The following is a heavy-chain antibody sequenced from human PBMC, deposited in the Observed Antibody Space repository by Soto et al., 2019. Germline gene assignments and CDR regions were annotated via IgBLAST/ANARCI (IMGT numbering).Heavy chain of an antibody. CDR2: ISTSSSTI. CDR1: GFTFSTYS. Sequence: GESLKISCVASGFTFSTYSMNWVRQAPGKGPEWVSYISTSSSTIYYADSVTGRFTSSRDKAKNSLYLQMSSLRAEDTAVYFCASRSAGRAFDIWGQGTMVTVS. J-gene: IGHJ3*02. V-gene: IGHV3-48*01. D-gene: IGHD6-13*01. CDR3: ASRSAGRAFDI.